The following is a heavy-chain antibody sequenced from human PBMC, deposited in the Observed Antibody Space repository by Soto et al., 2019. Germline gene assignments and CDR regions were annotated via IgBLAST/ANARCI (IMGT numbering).Heavy chain of an antibody. J-gene: IGHJ6*02. V-gene: IGHV4-61*01. CDR2: IYSSGST. CDR1: GGSVSSDTHY. Sequence: QVQLQESGPGLVKPSETLSLTCTVSGGSVSSDTHYWSWIRQPPGKRLEWIGFIYSSGSTNYNPSLKSRVTMSVDTSKNQFSLKLRSVIVADTAVYHCARFGRSCSGTTCYTRADVWGQGTTVTVSS. D-gene: IGHD2-2*02. CDR3: ARFGRSCSGTTCYTRADV.